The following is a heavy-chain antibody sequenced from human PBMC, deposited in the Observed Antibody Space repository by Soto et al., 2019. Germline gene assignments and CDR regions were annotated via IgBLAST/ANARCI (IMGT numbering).Heavy chain of an antibody. CDR1: GYTFTSYG. V-gene: IGHV1-18*01. D-gene: IGHD6-19*01. J-gene: IGHJ4*02. CDR3: ARGLYSSGWSECGY. CDR2: ISAYNGNT. Sequence: GASVKVSCKASGYTFTSYGISWVRQAPGQGLEWMGWISAYNGNTNYAQKLQGGVTMTTDTSTSTAYMELRSLRSDDTAVYYCARGLYSSGWSECGYWGQGTLVTVSS.